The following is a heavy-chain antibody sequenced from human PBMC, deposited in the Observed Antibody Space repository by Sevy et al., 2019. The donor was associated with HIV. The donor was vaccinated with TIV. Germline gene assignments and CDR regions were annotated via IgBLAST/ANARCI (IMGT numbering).Heavy chain of an antibody. CDR1: GFTFSSYA. CDR2: ITHDGNNK. J-gene: IGHJ1*01. D-gene: IGHD3-16*01. Sequence: GGSLRLSCAASGFTFSSYAIHWVRQAPGKGLEWVAIITHDGNNKYYADSVKGRFTVSRDNSKNTLYAQMKSLRAEDRAVYYCAKDHSSWSGGGLLDHWGQGTLVTVSS. CDR3: AKDHSSWSGGGLLDH. V-gene: IGHV3-30*18.